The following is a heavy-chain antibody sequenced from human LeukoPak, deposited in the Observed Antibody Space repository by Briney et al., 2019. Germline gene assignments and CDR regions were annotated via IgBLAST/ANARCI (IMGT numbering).Heavy chain of an antibody. CDR2: INHSGST. J-gene: IGHJ4*02. CDR1: GGSFSGYY. CDR3: ASERYSSGWYRDFDY. D-gene: IGHD6-19*01. Sequence: PLETLSLTCAVYGGSFSGYYWSWIRQPPGKGLEWIGEINHSGSTNYNPSLKSRVTISVDTSKNQFSLKLSSVTAADTAVYYCASERYSSGWYRDFDYWGQGTLVTVSS. V-gene: IGHV4-34*01.